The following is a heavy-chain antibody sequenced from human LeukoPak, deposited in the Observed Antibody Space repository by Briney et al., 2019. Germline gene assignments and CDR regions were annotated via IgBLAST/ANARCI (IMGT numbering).Heavy chain of an antibody. J-gene: IGHJ4*02. CDR3: AKARED. CDR2: ISYDGSNK. D-gene: IGHD5-24*01. CDR1: GFTFSSYW. V-gene: IGHV3-30*18. Sequence: GGSLRLSCAASGFTFSSYWMSWVRQAPGKGLEWVAVISYDGSNKYYADSVKGRFTISRDNSKNTLYLQMNSLRAEDTAVYYCAKAREDWGQGTLVTVSS.